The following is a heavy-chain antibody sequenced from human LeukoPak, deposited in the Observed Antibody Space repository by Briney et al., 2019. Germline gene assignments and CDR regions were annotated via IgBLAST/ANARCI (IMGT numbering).Heavy chain of an antibody. V-gene: IGHV1-8*03. CDR1: GGTFSSYD. J-gene: IGHJ4*02. CDR3: AREIRGGTAGDY. D-gene: IGHD3-16*01. CDR2: MNTNSGNT. Sequence: ASVKVSCKASGGTFSSYDINWVRQATGQGLERMGWMNTNSGNTGYAQKFQGRVTITRNTSISTAYMELSSLRSEDTAVYYCAREIRGGTAGDYWGQGTLVTVSS.